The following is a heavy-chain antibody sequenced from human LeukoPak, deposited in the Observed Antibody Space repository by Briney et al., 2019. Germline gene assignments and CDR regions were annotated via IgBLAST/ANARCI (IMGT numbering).Heavy chain of an antibody. D-gene: IGHD2-2*02. Sequence: ASVKVSCKVSGYTLTELSMHWVRQAPGKGLEWMGGFDPEDGETIYAQKFQGRVTMTEDTSTDTAYMELSSLRSEDTAVYYCATGLGLVVPAAIGFDYWGQGTLVTVSS. CDR1: GYTLTELS. J-gene: IGHJ4*02. V-gene: IGHV1-24*01. CDR2: FDPEDGET. CDR3: ATGLGLVVPAAIGFDY.